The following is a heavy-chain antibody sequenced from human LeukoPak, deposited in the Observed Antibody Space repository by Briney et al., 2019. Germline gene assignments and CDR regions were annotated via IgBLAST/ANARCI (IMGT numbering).Heavy chain of an antibody. CDR1: GGSISSHY. CDR3: ARGPGKIDY. J-gene: IGHJ4*02. V-gene: IGHV4-59*11. CDR2: IYYSGGT. Sequence: SETLSLTCTVSGGSISSHYRSWIRQPPGKGLEWIGYIYYSGGTNYNPSLKSRVTISVDTSKIPFTLKLSSVTAADTAVYYCARGPGKIDYWGQGTLVTVSS.